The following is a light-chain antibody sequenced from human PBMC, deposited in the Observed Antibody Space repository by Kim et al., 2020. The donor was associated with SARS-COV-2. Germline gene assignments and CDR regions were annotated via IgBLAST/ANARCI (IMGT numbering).Light chain of an antibody. V-gene: IGLV1-47*01. Sequence: SVTITCSGIRCNIGSYYGYSYEQPPGTAPKLLIYMNNQRPAGVPDRFSGSKSGTSASLAISRLRSEDEADYYCAAWDDSLSGWVFGGGTQLTVL. J-gene: IGLJ3*02. CDR2: MNN. CDR3: AAWDDSLSGWV. CDR1: RCNIGSYY.